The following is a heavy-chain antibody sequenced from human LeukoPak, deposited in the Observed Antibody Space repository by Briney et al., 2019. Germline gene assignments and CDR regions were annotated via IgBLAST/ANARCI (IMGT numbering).Heavy chain of an antibody. Sequence: SVKLSCNTSGGTFSSYTISWVRPVPGQGLEWMAAIIPIFGTPHYPQKFQDRVTITADASTSTAYMELSSLRSEDTAVYYCARAYMTATRHFDSWGQGTLVTVSS. V-gene: IGHV1-69*13. D-gene: IGHD2-21*02. CDR3: ARAYMTATRHFDS. J-gene: IGHJ4*02. CDR1: GGTFSSYT. CDR2: IIPIFGTP.